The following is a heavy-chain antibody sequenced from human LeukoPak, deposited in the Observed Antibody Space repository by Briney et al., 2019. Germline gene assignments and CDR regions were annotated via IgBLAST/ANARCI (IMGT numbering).Heavy chain of an antibody. Sequence: ASVTVSCKASGYTFTNYDISWMRLAPGQGLEWMGWISTYNGNRNYAQKFQGRVSMTTDTSTSTAYMELRSLRSDDTAIYYCARDEEGSTNIAPLHWGQGSQVTISS. CDR1: GYTFTNYD. J-gene: IGHJ1*01. CDR2: ISTYNGNR. V-gene: IGHV1-18*01. CDR3: ARDEEGSTNIAPLH. D-gene: IGHD5-12*01.